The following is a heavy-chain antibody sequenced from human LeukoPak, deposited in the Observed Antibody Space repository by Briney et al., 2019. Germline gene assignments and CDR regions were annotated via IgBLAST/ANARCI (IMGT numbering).Heavy chain of an antibody. V-gene: IGHV1-69*02. CDR1: GGTFSSYT. CDR2: IIPILGIA. Sequence: SVKVSCKASGGTFSSYTISWLRQAPGQGLEWMGRIIPILGIANYAQKFQGRVTITADKSTSTAYMELSSLRSEDTAVYYCARARIGYCSGGSCYEDYYFDYWGQGTLVTVSS. D-gene: IGHD2-15*01. CDR3: ARARIGYCSGGSCYEDYYFDY. J-gene: IGHJ4*02.